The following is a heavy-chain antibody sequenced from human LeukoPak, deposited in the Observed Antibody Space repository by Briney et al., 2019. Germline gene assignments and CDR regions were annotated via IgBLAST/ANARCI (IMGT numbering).Heavy chain of an antibody. V-gene: IGHV1-2*02. CDR3: ARTGREYDAFHV. Sequence: ASVKVSCKASGYTFTSYDINWVRQATGQGLEWMGWINPNSGDTNYAQKFQGRVTVTTDTSLTTAYMELRRLKSDDTAVYYCARTGREYDAFHVWGQGTMVTVSS. D-gene: IGHD3-10*01. CDR1: GYTFTSYD. J-gene: IGHJ3*01. CDR2: INPNSGDT.